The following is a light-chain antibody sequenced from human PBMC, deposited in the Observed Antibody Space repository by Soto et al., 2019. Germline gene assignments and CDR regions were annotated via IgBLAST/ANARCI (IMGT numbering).Light chain of an antibody. Sequence: EIVLTQSPATLSLSPGERATLSCRASQSVSSYLAWYQHKPGQAPRLLIYDASNRATGIPARFSGSGSGTDFTLTISSLEPEDFSVYYCQQYGSSPPTFGQGTMVDIK. V-gene: IGKV3-11*01. J-gene: IGKJ1*01. CDR2: DAS. CDR3: QQYGSSPPT. CDR1: QSVSSY.